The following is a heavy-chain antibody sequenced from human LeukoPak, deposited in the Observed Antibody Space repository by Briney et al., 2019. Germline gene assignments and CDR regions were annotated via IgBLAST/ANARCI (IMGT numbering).Heavy chain of an antibody. Sequence: SGGSLRLSCAASGFTFSSYAMHWVRQAPGKGLEWVAVISYDGSNKYYADSAKGRFTISRDNSKNTLYLQMNSLRAEDTAVYYCAKVRSYSYGYNYFDYWGQGTLVTVSS. CDR2: ISYDGSNK. CDR1: GFTFSSYA. D-gene: IGHD5-18*01. CDR3: AKVRSYSYGYNYFDY. V-gene: IGHV3-30-3*01. J-gene: IGHJ4*02.